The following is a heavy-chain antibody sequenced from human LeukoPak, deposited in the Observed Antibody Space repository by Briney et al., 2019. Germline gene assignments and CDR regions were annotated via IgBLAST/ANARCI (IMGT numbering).Heavy chain of an antibody. D-gene: IGHD3-3*01. Sequence: PSETLSLTCTVSGGSISSSSYYWGWIHQPPGKGLEWIGSIYYSGSTYYNPSLKSRVTISVDTSKNQFSLKLSSVTAADTAVYYCASYPYTPVVGFLEWFPDDPWGQGTLVTVSS. CDR3: ASYPYTPVVGFLEWFPDDP. CDR1: GGSISSSSYY. V-gene: IGHV4-39*01. CDR2: IYYSGST. J-gene: IGHJ5*02.